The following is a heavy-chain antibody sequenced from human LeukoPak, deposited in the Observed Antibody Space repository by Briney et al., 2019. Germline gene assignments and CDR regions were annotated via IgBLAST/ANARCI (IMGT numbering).Heavy chain of an antibody. Sequence: SVKVSCKASGGTFSSYAISWVRQAPGQGLEWMGGIIPIFGTANYAQKFQGRVTITTDESTSTAYMELSSLRSEDTAVYYCAREGYCTNGVCLGEFFDLWGRGTLVTVTS. CDR1: GGTFSSYA. J-gene: IGHJ2*01. V-gene: IGHV1-69*05. D-gene: IGHD2-8*01. CDR2: IIPIFGTA. CDR3: AREGYCTNGVCLGEFFDL.